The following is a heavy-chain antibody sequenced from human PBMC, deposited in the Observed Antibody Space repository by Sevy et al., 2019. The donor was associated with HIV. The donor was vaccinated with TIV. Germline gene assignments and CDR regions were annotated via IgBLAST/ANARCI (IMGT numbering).Heavy chain of an antibody. D-gene: IGHD6-19*01. V-gene: IGHV4-59*01. CDR1: GGSIGTYY. CDR2: INYSGST. Sequence: SETLSLTCAVSGGSIGTYYWSWIRQPPGKGLEWIAYINYSGSTKYNPSLKSRVTISIDTSRNQFSLKLSSVTAADTAVYYCARHTAVAATSFDYWGQGILVTVSS. J-gene: IGHJ4*02. CDR3: ARHTAVAATSFDY.